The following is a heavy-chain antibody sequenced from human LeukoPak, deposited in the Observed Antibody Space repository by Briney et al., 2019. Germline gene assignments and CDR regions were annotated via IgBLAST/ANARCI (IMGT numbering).Heavy chain of an antibody. J-gene: IGHJ6*02. CDR1: GFTFSSYS. V-gene: IGHV3-48*01. D-gene: IGHD6-19*01. CDR3: AREGQWLFYYYYGMDV. CDR2: ISSSSSII. Sequence: GSLRLSCAASGFTFSSYSMNWVRQAPGKGLEWVSYISSSSSIIYYADSVKGRFTISRDNAKNSLYLQMNSLRAEDTAVYYCAREGQWLFYYYYGMDVWGQGTTVTVSS.